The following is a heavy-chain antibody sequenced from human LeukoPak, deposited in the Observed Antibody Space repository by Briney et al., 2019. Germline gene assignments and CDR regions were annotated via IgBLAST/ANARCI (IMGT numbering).Heavy chain of an antibody. CDR3: ASAGYEGYSSSWNDY. CDR2: IIPILGIA. J-gene: IGHJ4*02. Sequence: SVKVSCKASGGTFSSYTISWVRQAPGQGLEWMGRIIPILGIANYAQKFQGRVTITADESTSTAYMELSSLRSEDTAVYYCASAGYEGYSSSWNDYWGQGTLVTVSS. D-gene: IGHD6-13*01. CDR1: GGTFSSYT. V-gene: IGHV1-69*02.